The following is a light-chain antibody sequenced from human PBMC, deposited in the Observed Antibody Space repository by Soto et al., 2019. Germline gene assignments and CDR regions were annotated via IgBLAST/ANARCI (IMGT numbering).Light chain of an antibody. CDR3: QQFGGSLSWT. V-gene: IGKV3-20*01. Sequence: VLTQSPGSLSLSPGERATLSCRASKSVISSYLAWYQQKPGQAPRLLIYGASSRATGIPDRFSGSGSGTDFTLTISRLEPEDCAVYYCQQFGGSLSWTFGQGTKVEIK. J-gene: IGKJ1*01. CDR2: GAS. CDR1: KSVISSY.